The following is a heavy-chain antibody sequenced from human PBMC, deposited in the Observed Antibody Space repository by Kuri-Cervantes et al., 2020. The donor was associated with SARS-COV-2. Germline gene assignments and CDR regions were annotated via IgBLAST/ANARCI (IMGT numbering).Heavy chain of an antibody. CDR2: IYHSGST. V-gene: IGHV4-39*07. J-gene: IGHJ6*03. CDR1: GGSISSSSYY. D-gene: IGHD3-3*01. CDR3: ARDSRSSYQVLLDHYYYSYMDV. Sequence: GSLRLSCTVSGGSISSSSYYWGWIRQPPGKGLEWIGSIYHSGSTYYNPSLKSRVTMSLDMSKSQFSLRLTSVTAADMAVYYCARDSRSSYQVLLDHYYYSYMDVWDKGTTVTVSS.